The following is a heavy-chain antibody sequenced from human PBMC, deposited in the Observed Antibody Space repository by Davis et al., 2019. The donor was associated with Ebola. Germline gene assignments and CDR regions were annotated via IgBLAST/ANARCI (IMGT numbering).Heavy chain of an antibody. J-gene: IGHJ4*02. Sequence: GESLKISCAASGFTFSSYAMSWVRQAPGKGLEWVSAISGSGGSTYYADSVKGRFTISRDNSKNTLYLQMNSLRAEDTAVYYCAKGSAAGVWGDFDYWGQGTLVTVSS. V-gene: IGHV3-23*01. CDR3: AKGSAAGVWGDFDY. CDR1: GFTFSSYA. D-gene: IGHD3-16*01. CDR2: ISGSGGST.